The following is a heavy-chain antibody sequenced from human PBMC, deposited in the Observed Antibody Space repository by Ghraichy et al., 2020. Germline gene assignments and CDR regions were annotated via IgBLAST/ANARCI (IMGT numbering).Heavy chain of an antibody. Sequence: SQTLSLTCTVSGYSISSDYYWGWIRQPPGKGLEWIGSIYHSGSTYYNPSLKSRVTISVDTSKNQFSLKLTSVTAADTAVYYCARGRYGGYYFSWYFDLWGRGTLVTVSS. D-gene: IGHD1-26*01. CDR1: GYSISSDYY. CDR3: ARGRYGGYYFSWYFDL. CDR2: IYHSGST. V-gene: IGHV4-38-2*02. J-gene: IGHJ2*01.